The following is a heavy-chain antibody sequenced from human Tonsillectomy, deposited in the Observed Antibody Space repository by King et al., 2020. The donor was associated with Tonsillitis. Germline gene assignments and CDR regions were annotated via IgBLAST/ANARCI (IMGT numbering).Heavy chain of an antibody. CDR1: GFTFSSYW. V-gene: IGHV3-74*01. J-gene: IGHJ4*02. CDR2: INSDGSST. Sequence: VQLVESGGGLVQPGGSLRLSCAASGFTFSSYWMHWVRQAPGKGLVWVSRINSDGSSTNYADSVKGRFTISRDNAKNTLYLQMNSLRADDTAVYYCARERVVFARRIAVPGGFDYWGQGALVTVSS. CDR3: ARERVVFARRIAVPGGFDY. D-gene: IGHD6-19*01.